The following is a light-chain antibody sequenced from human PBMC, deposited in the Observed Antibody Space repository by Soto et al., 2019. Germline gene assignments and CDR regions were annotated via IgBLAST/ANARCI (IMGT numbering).Light chain of an antibody. V-gene: IGKV3-20*01. CDR2: AAS. Sequence: EIVLTQSPGTLSLSPGERATLSCRASQSVTNSYLAWYQQKPGQAPRLLIYAASSRATGIPDRFSGSGSGTDFTLTISSLEPEDVAVYYCQQYVTPPPSTFGQGTKLEIK. CDR1: QSVTNSY. J-gene: IGKJ2*01. CDR3: QQYVTPPPST.